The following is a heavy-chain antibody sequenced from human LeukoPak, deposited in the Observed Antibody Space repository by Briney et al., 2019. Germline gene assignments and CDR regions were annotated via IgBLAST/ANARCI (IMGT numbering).Heavy chain of an antibody. CDR1: GFTFSTYA. V-gene: IGHV3-23*01. Sequence: SGGSLRLSCAASGFTFSTYAMNWVRQAPGKGLEWVSAISGSATGSVTTYYTDSVKGRFTISRDNSKSTLYLQMNSLGAEDTAVYYCARCASTLGAFDIWGQGTMVTVSS. CDR2: ISGSATGSVTT. D-gene: IGHD4/OR15-4a*01. CDR3: ARCASTLGAFDI. J-gene: IGHJ3*02.